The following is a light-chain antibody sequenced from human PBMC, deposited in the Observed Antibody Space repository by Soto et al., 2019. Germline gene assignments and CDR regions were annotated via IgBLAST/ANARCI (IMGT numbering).Light chain of an antibody. V-gene: IGLV2-14*03. CDR3: IAFTTTNGHWV. Sequence: QSALTQPASLSGSPGQSITISCAGTSRDIGAYDYVSWYRQHPGQAPEVIIYDVVNRPSGVSNRISAAKSGNAASLTISGLQAEDEADYYCIAFTTTNGHWVFGGGTKLTVL. J-gene: IGLJ3*02. CDR1: SRDIGAYDY. CDR2: DVV.